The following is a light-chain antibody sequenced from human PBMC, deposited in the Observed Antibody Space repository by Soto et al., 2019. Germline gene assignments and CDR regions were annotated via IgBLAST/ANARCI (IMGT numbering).Light chain of an antibody. V-gene: IGLV2-14*01. CDR1: SSDVGGYNY. J-gene: IGLJ1*01. CDR3: RSYTSSSTGV. CDR2: EVN. Sequence: QSALTQPASVSGSPGQSITISFTGTSSDVGGYNYVSWYQQHPGKAPKLMIYEVNYRPSGVSNRFSGSKSGNTASLTISWLQAEDEADYYCRSYTSSSTGVFGTGTQLTVL.